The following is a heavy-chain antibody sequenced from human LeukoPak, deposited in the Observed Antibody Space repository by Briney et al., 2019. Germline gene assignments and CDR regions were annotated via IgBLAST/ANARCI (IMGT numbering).Heavy chain of an antibody. CDR1: GGSFSGYY. D-gene: IGHD3-3*01. V-gene: IGHV4-34*01. CDR2: INHSGST. Sequence: PSETLSLTCAVYGGSFSGYYWSWIRQPPGKGLEWIGEINHSGSTNYNPSLKSRVTISVDTSKNQFSLKLSSVTAADTAVYYCASKYYDFWSGYWHGMDVWGQGTTVTVSS. J-gene: IGHJ6*02. CDR3: ASKYYDFWSGYWHGMDV.